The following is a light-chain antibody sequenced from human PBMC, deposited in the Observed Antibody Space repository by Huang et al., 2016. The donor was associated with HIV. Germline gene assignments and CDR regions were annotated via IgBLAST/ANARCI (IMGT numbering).Light chain of an antibody. CDR3: MQALQTPRT. CDR1: HHLLHCNGYHY. CDR2: LGS. Sequence: DIVMTQSPLSLPVTPGEPASISCRSSHHLLHCNGYHYLDWYLQRPGQSPQLLIYLGSNRSSGVPDRFSGSGSVTYFTLKISRVEAEDVGVYYCMQALQTPRTFGQGTRLEI. J-gene: IGKJ5*01. V-gene: IGKV2-28*01.